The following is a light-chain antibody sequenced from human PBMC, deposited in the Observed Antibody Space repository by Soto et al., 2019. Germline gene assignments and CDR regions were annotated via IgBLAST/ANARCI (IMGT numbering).Light chain of an antibody. V-gene: IGLV2-14*01. J-gene: IGLJ3*02. CDR3: SSYTTTTRL. CDR1: SSDIGSNNY. CDR2: EVS. Sequence: QSALTQPASVSGSPGQSITISCTGTSSDIGSNNYVSWFQQRPGKAPTLIIYEVSNRPSGVSNHFSGSKSGNTASLTISGLLPKDEAEYYCSSYTTTTRLFGGGTQLTVL.